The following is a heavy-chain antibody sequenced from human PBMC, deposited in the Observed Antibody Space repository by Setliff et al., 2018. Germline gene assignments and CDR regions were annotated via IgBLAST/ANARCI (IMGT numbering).Heavy chain of an antibody. J-gene: IGHJ5*02. CDR1: GFAFSSYS. V-gene: IGHV3-21*01. CDR2: ISSSSYI. Sequence: GGSLRLSCAASGFAFSSYSMNWVRQAPGKGLEWVSSISSSSYIYYADSVKGRFTISRDNAKNSLYLQMNSLRAEDTAVYYCARERFVAVGNWFDPWGQGTLVTVSS. CDR3: ARERFVAVGNWFDP. D-gene: IGHD6-19*01.